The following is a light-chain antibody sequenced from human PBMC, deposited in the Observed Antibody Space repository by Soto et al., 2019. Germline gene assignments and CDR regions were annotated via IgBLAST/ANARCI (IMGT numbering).Light chain of an antibody. J-gene: IGKJ1*01. V-gene: IGKV1-39*01. Sequence: DIQMTQSPASLSASVGDRVTISCRASQSIGRNLNWYQQKPGKAPKLLIFTSSSLQSGVPSRFSGSGSGTDFIFTINNLQPEDFATYFRPQSYSTPPTFGHGTQVDIK. CDR2: TSS. CDR3: PQSYSTPPT. CDR1: QSIGRN.